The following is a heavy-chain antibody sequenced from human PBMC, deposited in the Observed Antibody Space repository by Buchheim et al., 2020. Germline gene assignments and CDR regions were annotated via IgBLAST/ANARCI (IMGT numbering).Heavy chain of an antibody. CDR1: GGSVSSGSYY. J-gene: IGHJ6*02. CDR2: IYYSGST. V-gene: IGHV4-61*01. D-gene: IGHD3-3*01. Sequence: QVQLQESGPGLVKPSETLSLTCTVSGGSVSSGSYYWSWIRQPPGKGLEWIGYIYYSGSTNYNPSLKSRVTISVDTSKNQFSLKLSSVTAADTAVYYCARDVINYDFWSGSYYYYGMDVWGQGTT. CDR3: ARDVINYDFWSGSYYYYGMDV.